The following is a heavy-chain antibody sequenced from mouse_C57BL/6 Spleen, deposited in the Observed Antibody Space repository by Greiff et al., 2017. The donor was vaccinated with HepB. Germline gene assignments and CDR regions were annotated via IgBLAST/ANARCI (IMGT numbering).Heavy chain of an antibody. CDR1: GYTFTDYN. D-gene: IGHD1-1*01. CDR3: ARSDGSSYGFDY. Sequence: EVQVVESGPELVKPGASVKIPCKASGYTFTDYNMDWVKQSHGKSLEWIGDINPNNGGTIYNQKFKGKATLTVDKSSSTAYMELRSLTSEDTAVYYCARSDGSSYGFDYWGQGTTLTVSS. J-gene: IGHJ2*01. V-gene: IGHV1-18*01. CDR2: INPNNGGT.